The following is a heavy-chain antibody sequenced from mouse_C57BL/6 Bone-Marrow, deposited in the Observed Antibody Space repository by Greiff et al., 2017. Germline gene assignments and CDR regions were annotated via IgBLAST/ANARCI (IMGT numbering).Heavy chain of an antibody. D-gene: IGHD4-1*01. V-gene: IGHV1-5*01. CDR1: GYTFTSYW. J-gene: IGHJ4*01. Sequence: EVQLQQSGTVLARPGASVKMSCKTSGYTFTSYWMHWVKQRPGQGLEWLGAIYPGNSDTSYNQKFKGKAKLTAVTSASTAYMELSSLTNEDSAVYYCTKPKLGRGMDYWGQGTSVTVSS. CDR2: IYPGNSDT. CDR3: TKPKLGRGMDY.